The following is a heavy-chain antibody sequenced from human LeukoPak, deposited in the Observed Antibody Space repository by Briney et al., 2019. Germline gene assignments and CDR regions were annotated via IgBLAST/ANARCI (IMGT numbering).Heavy chain of an antibody. Sequence: SSETLSLTCTVSGGSISSGGYYWSWIRQHPGKGLEWIGYIYYSGSTYYNPSLKSRVTISVDTSQNQFSLKLSSVTAADTAVYYCARPPRVGDAFDIWGQGTMVTVSS. CDR3: ARPPRVGDAFDI. V-gene: IGHV4-31*03. CDR2: IYYSGST. D-gene: IGHD1-26*01. J-gene: IGHJ3*02. CDR1: GGSISSGGYY.